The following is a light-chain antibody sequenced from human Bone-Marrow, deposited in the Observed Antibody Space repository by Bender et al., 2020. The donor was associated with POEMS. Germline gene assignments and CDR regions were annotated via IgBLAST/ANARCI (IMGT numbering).Light chain of an antibody. CDR2: QNV. V-gene: IGLV3-1*01. Sequence: CWYQQKSGQSPKLLIHQNVRRPSGIPDRFSGSKSGNTATLTISGTQALDEADYYCQAWDGGFSTFGGGTRLTVL. J-gene: IGLJ2*01. CDR3: QAWDGGFST.